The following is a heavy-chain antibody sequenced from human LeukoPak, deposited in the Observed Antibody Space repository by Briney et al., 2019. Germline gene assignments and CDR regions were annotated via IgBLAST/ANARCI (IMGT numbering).Heavy chain of an antibody. D-gene: IGHD3-10*01. V-gene: IGHV4-34*01. J-gene: IGHJ4*02. CDR3: ARDEGGGGY. Sequence: SETLFLTCAVYGGSFSGYYWNWIRQPPGKGLEWIGEINHSGSTNYNPSLKSRITISEDTSKNQVSLKLSSVTAADTAVYYCARDEGGGGYWGQGTLVTVSS. CDR1: GGSFSGYY. CDR2: INHSGST.